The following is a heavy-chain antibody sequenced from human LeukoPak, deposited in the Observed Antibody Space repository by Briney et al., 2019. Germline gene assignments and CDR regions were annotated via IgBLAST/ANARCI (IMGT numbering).Heavy chain of an antibody. CDR2: INPSGSST. Sequence: ASVKVSCKASGYSFTSHYMHWVRQAPGQGLEWLGLINPSGSSTLYAQKFQGRVTMTRDTSTSTVYMELSSLRSEDTAVYYCARDLEGGSGSYYNWGQGTLVTVS. CDR3: ARDLEGGSGSYYN. J-gene: IGHJ4*02. D-gene: IGHD3-10*01. V-gene: IGHV1-46*01. CDR1: GYSFTSHY.